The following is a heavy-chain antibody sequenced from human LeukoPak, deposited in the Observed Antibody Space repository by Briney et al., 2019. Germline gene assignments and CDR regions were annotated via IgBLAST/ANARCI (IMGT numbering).Heavy chain of an antibody. Sequence: GGSLRLSCAASGFTVSSNYMSWVRQAPGNGLEWVSYISSSGSTIYYAASVKGRFTISRNNAKNSLYLQMTSLRAEDTAVYYCAREGGGDAQLWFFGAFDIWGQGTMVTVSP. V-gene: IGHV3-11*01. CDR2: ISSSGSTI. D-gene: IGHD5-18*01. CDR3: AREGGGDAQLWFFGAFDI. CDR1: GFTVSSNY. J-gene: IGHJ3*02.